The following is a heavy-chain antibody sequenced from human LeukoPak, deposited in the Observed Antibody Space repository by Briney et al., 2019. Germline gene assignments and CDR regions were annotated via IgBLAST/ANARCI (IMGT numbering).Heavy chain of an antibody. J-gene: IGHJ4*02. CDR1: GGSISSTSYY. CDR2: IYYSGST. Sequence: SETLSLTCTVSGGSISSTSYYWGWIRQPPGKGLEWIGSIYYSGSTNYKPSLKRRVTISVDTSKNQFSLKLSSVTAADTALYYCAGQWGGFSGSFSVYFDYWGRGTLVTVSS. CDR3: AGQWGGFSGSFSVYFDY. V-gene: IGHV4-39*01. D-gene: IGHD3-10*01.